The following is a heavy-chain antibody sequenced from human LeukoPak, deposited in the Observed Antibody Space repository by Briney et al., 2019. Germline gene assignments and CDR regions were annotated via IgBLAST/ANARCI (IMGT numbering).Heavy chain of an antibody. D-gene: IGHD6-13*01. V-gene: IGHV1-18*01. J-gene: IGHJ4*02. CDR2: ISTYDGNT. CDR3: ARPYRISWYYPAGV. CDR1: GYTFMSYG. Sequence: GASVKVSCKALGYTFMSYGINWVRQAPGQGLEWMGWISTYDGNTNYAQKFQGRVTMTTDTSTSTAYMELRSLRFDGTGVYYCARPYRISWYYPAGVWGQGTPVTVSS.